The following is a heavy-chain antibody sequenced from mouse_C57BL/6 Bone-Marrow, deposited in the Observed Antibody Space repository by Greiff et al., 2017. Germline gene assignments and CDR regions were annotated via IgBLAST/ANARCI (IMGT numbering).Heavy chain of an antibody. CDR1: GYSFTSYY. CDR3: ARLVHYFDY. CDR2: IYPGSGNT. J-gene: IGHJ2*01. V-gene: IGHV1-66*01. Sequence: QVQLQQSGPELVKPGASVKISCKASGYSFTSYYIHWVKQRPGQGLEWIGWIYPGSGNTKYNEKFKGKATLTADTSSSTAYMQLSGLTSEDSAVYYCARLVHYFDYWGQGTTLTVSS.